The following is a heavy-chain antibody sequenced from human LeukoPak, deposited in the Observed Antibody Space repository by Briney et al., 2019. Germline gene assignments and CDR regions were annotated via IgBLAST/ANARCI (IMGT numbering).Heavy chain of an antibody. J-gene: IGHJ4*02. Sequence: GGSLRLPCAASGFTFSSYGMHWVRQAPGKGLEWVAFIRYDGSNKYYADSVKGRFTISRDNSKNTLYPQMNSLRAEDTAVYYCATTNIVATYYFDYWGQGTLVTVSS. CDR1: GFTFSSYG. V-gene: IGHV3-30*02. D-gene: IGHD5-12*01. CDR2: IRYDGSNK. CDR3: ATTNIVATYYFDY.